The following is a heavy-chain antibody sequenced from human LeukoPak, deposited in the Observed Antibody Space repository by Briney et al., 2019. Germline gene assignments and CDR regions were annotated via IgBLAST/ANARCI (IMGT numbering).Heavy chain of an antibody. Sequence: ASVKVSCKASGYTFTGYYMHWVRQAPGQGLEWMGWINPNSGGTNYAQKVQGRVTMTRDTSISTAYMELSRLRSDDTAVYYCARGPWGSGSYYYYYYYMDVWGKGTTVTISS. CDR1: GYTFTGYY. J-gene: IGHJ6*03. V-gene: IGHV1-2*02. CDR2: INPNSGGT. D-gene: IGHD3-10*01. CDR3: ARGPWGSGSYYYYYYYMDV.